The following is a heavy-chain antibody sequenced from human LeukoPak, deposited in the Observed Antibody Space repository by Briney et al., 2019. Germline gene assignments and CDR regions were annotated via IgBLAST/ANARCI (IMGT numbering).Heavy chain of an antibody. V-gene: IGHV3-23*01. D-gene: IGHD6-19*01. CDR2: ISGSGGST. Sequence: WGSLRLSCAASGFTFSSYAMSWVRQAPGKGLEWVSAISGSGGSTYYADSVKGRFTISRDNSKNTLYLQMNSLRAEDTAVYYCAKAPKSYSSGWGLFDYWGQGTLVTVSS. J-gene: IGHJ4*02. CDR3: AKAPKSYSSGWGLFDY. CDR1: GFTFSSYA.